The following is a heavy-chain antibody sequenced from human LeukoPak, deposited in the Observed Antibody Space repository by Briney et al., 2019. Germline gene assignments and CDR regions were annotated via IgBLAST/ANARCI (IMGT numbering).Heavy chain of an antibody. CDR3: ARVPATVSRPCDS. D-gene: IGHD2-15*01. Sequence: SETLSLTCAVYGGPFDGYYWTLVRQTPGKGLEWIGEIGHDGATNYNPSLRSRVTISIDTSKKRFSLKLSSVTAADTAVYYCARVPATVSRPCDSWGQGTLVTVSS. V-gene: IGHV4-34*01. CDR2: IGHDGAT. J-gene: IGHJ4*02. CDR1: GGPFDGYY.